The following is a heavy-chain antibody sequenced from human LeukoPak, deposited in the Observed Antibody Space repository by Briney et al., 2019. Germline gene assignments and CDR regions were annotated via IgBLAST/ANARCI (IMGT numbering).Heavy chain of an antibody. CDR2: IYPGDSDT. V-gene: IGHV5-51*01. J-gene: IGHJ4*02. CDR3: ARLHWLRFCYFDY. D-gene: IGHD5-12*01. Sequence: GAPLKISCKGSGYSFTSYSIGWVRQMPGKGLEWWGSIYPGDSDTRYSPSFQGQVTISADKSISTAYLQWSSLQASDTAMYYGARLHWLRFCYFDYGGQGKLVTVSS. CDR1: GYSFTSYS.